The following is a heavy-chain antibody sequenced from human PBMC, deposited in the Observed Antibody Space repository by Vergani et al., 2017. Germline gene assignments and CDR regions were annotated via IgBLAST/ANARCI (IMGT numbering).Heavy chain of an antibody. V-gene: IGHV4-61*02. CDR1: GGAINSGSNY. CDR2: TYNRGTT. CDR3: ARAPPSMIRAFDI. D-gene: IGHD3-10*01. J-gene: IGHJ3*02. Sequence: QVQLQESGPGLVKPSQTLSLTCTVSGGAINSGSNYWSWIRQPAGKGLEWIGRTYNRGTTNYNPSLKSRVTISVDTSKNEFTLRLQDVTAADTAMYYCARAPPSMIRAFDIWGQGTMVTVSS.